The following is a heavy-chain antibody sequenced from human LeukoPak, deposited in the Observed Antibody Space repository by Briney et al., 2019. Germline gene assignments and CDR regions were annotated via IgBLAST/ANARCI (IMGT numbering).Heavy chain of an antibody. CDR3: ARVATAATTPEFDY. D-gene: IGHD2-15*01. CDR1: GYTFTGYY. Sequence: ASVKVSCKASGYTFTGYYMHRVRQAPGQGLEWMGIINPSGGSTSYAQKFQGRVTMTRDMSTSTVYMELSSLRSEDTAVYYCARVATAATTPEFDYWGQGTLVTVSS. V-gene: IGHV1-46*01. CDR2: INPSGGST. J-gene: IGHJ4*02.